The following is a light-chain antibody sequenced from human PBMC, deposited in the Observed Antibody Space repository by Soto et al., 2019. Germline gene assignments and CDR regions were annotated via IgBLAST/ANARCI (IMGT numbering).Light chain of an antibody. Sequence: QSVLTQPASVSGSPGQSITISCTGTSSDVGAYNYVYWYQQYPGKAPKLMIYGVTNRHSGVSTRFSGSKTGNTASLTTSGLQAEDKGDYYCASLTTADFVFGSGTKVTVL. CDR1: SSDVGAYNY. J-gene: IGLJ1*01. CDR2: GVT. V-gene: IGLV2-14*01. CDR3: ASLTTADFV.